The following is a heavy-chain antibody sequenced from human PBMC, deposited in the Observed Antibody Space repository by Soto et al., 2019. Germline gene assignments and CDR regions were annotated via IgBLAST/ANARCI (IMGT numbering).Heavy chain of an antibody. D-gene: IGHD3-9*01. V-gene: IGHV3-23*01. CDR2: ISGTGRVT. CDR1: GFTFSSYA. J-gene: IGHJ1*01. Sequence: EVHLLESGGGLVQPGGSLKISCAVSGFTFSSYAMSWVRQAPGKGLEWVSGISGTGRVTNYAESVKGRFTISRDNPKNTLSLEMKSLRAEDTAVYYCAKDVHYDIVTGIEYFDHWGQGTRVTVSS. CDR3: AKDVHYDIVTGIEYFDH.